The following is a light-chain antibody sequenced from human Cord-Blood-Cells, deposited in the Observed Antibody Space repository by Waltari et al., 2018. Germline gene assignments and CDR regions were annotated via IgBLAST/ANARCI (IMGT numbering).Light chain of an antibody. Sequence: NFMLTQPHSVSESPGKTVTIPCTRSSGSIASNYVQWYPQRPGSSPTTVIYEDNQRPSGVPDRFSGSIDSSSNSASLTISGLKTEDEADYYCQSYDSSNHVVFGGGTKLTVL. CDR2: EDN. CDR3: QSYDSSNHVV. J-gene: IGLJ2*01. CDR1: SGSIASNY. V-gene: IGLV6-57*01.